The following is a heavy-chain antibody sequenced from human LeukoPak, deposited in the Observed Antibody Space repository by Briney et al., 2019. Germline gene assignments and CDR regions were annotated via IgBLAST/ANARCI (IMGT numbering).Heavy chain of an antibody. CDR1: GFTFSSYG. CDR3: ARTLRYCSSTSCYHWFDP. V-gene: IGHV3-23*01. D-gene: IGHD2-2*01. J-gene: IGHJ5*02. Sequence: GGSLRLSCAASGFTFSSYGMSWVRQAPGKGLEWVSAISGSGGSTYYADSVKGRFTISRDNSKNTLYLQMNSLRAEDTAVYYCARTLRYCSSTSCYHWFDPWGQGTPVTVSS. CDR2: ISGSGGST.